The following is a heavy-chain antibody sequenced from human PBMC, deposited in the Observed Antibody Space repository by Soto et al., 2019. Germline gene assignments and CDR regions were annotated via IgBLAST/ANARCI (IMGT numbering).Heavy chain of an antibody. D-gene: IGHD6-19*01. CDR2: ISAYNGNT. Sequence: ASVKVACKASGYTFTSYGISWVRQAPGQGLEWMGWISAYNGNTNYAQKLQGRVTMTTDTSTSTAYMELRSLRSDDTAVYYCARAEGGSVVYYFDYWGQGTLVTVSS. CDR3: ARAEGGSVVYYFDY. V-gene: IGHV1-18*04. CDR1: GYTFTSYG. J-gene: IGHJ4*02.